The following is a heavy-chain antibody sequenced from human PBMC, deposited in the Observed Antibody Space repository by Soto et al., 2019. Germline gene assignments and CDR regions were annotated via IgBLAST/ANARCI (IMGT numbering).Heavy chain of an antibody. D-gene: IGHD3-3*01. Sequence: QVQLVQSGAEVKKPGASVKVSCKASGYTFTSYGISWVRQAPGQGLEWMGWISAYNGNTNYAQKLQGRVTITTDTSTSTAYMELRSLRSDDTAVYYCARDPTIFGAEGGFDPWGQGTLVTVSS. V-gene: IGHV1-18*04. CDR2: ISAYNGNT. CDR3: ARDPTIFGAEGGFDP. J-gene: IGHJ5*02. CDR1: GYTFTSYG.